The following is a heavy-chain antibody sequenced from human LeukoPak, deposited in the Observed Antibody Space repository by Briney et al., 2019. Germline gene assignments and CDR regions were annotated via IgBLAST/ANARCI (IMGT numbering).Heavy chain of an antibody. V-gene: IGHV3-23*01. J-gene: IGHJ4*02. CDR2: ISGSGGST. CDR3: AKVGFYVWGSYPDY. Sequence: PGGTLRLSCAASGSTFSTYGMSWVRQAPGKGLEWVSAISGSGGSTYYADSVKGRFTISRDNSQNTLYLQMNSLRAEDTAVYYCAKVGFYVWGSYPDYWGQGTLVTVSS. CDR1: GSTFSTYG. D-gene: IGHD3-16*02.